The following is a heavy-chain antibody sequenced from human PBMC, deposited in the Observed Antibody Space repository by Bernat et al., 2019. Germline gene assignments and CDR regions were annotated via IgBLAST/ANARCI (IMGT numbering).Heavy chain of an antibody. V-gene: IGHV3-53*01. CDR1: GFTVSSNY. J-gene: IGHJ4*02. Sequence: EVQLVESGGGLIQPGGSLRLSCAASGFTVSSNYMSWVRQAPGKGLEWVSVIYSGGNTYYADSVKGRFTISRDNSKNTLYLQMNSLRAEDTAVYYCAGDSSSSSWLRLDYWGQGTLVTVSS. CDR2: IYSGGNT. CDR3: AGDSSSSSWLRLDY. D-gene: IGHD6-13*01.